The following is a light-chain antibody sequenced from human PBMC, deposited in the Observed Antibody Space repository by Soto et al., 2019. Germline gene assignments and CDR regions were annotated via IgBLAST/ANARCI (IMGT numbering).Light chain of an antibody. CDR3: QRYNAFSQT. CDR1: QSISSW. Sequence: DIQMTQSPSTLSASVGDRVTITCRASQSISSWLAWFQQKPGKAPKVLIYDASTLESGVPSRFSGSGSGTEFTLTIDSLQPDDVATYYCQRYNAFSQTFGQGTKVEI. J-gene: IGKJ1*01. V-gene: IGKV1-5*01. CDR2: DAS.